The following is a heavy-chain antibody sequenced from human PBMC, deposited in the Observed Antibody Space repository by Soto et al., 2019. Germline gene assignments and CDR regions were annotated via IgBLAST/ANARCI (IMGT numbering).Heavy chain of an antibody. D-gene: IGHD1-26*01. CDR3: TRVSRTWEDDY. Sequence: EVHLVESGGGLAQPGGSLRLSCAASGFTFSDYGVTWVRQAPGKGLEWISYISSGRDTIYYADSVKGRFTISRDDAKETLFLLMNSLRDEDTAVYYCTRVSRTWEDDYWGRGTLVTVSS. CDR2: ISSGRDTI. J-gene: IGHJ4*02. V-gene: IGHV3-48*02. CDR1: GFTFSDYG.